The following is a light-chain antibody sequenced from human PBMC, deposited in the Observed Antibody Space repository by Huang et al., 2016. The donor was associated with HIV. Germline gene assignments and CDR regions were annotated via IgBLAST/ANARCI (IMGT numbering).Light chain of an antibody. Sequence: DIQMTQSPSSLSASVGDRVTITCQASQDISNYLNWYQQKPGKAPKLLIYDASNLETGVSSRFSGSGSRTDFTFTISSLQPEDIATYYCQQYDNLPRFTFGHGTKVDIK. CDR2: DAS. CDR1: QDISNY. J-gene: IGKJ3*01. CDR3: QQYDNLPRFT. V-gene: IGKV1-33*01.